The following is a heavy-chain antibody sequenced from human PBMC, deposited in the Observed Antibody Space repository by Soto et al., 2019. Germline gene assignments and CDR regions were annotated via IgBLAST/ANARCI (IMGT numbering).Heavy chain of an antibody. CDR3: AKDGPGYYDSSGLHPDAFDI. CDR2: ISGSGGST. Sequence: GGSLRLSCAASGFTFSSYAMSWVRQAPGKGLEWVSAISGSGGSTYYADSVKGRFTISRDNSKNTLYLQMNSLRAEDTAVYYCAKDGPGYYDSSGLHPDAFDIWGQGTMVTVSS. J-gene: IGHJ3*02. V-gene: IGHV3-23*01. D-gene: IGHD3-22*01. CDR1: GFTFSSYA.